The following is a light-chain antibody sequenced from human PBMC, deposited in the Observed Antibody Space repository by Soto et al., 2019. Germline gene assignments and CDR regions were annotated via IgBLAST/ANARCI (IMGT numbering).Light chain of an antibody. CDR3: QNLDSAAFT. J-gene: IGKJ3*01. Sequence: DIQMTQSPSSLSASVGDRVTITCRASQDIGNYLAWYQQRPGKVPKLLIYAASTLQSGVLSRFSGSGSGTDFTLTISSLLPEDVATYYCQNLDSAAFTFGPGTTVDIK. CDR1: QDIGNY. CDR2: AAS. V-gene: IGKV1-27*01.